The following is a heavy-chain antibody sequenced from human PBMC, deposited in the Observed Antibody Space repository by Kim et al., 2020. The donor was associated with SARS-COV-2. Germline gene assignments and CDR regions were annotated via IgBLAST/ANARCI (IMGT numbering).Heavy chain of an antibody. CDR2: ISYDGSNK. D-gene: IGHD4-17*01. CDR1: GFTFSSYG. J-gene: IGHJ6*02. Sequence: GGSLRLSCAASGFTFSSYGMHWVRQAPGKGLEWVAVISYDGSNKYYADSVKGRFTISRDNSKNTLYLQMNSLRAEDTAGYYCAKDRCGDYGEYGMDVWGQGTTVTVSS. V-gene: IGHV3-30*18. CDR3: AKDRCGDYGEYGMDV.